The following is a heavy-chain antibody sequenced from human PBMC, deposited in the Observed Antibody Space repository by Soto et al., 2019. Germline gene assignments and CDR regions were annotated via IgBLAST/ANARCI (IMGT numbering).Heavy chain of an antibody. Sequence: ASVTVSCKASGYTFTSYAMHWVRQAPGQRLEWMGWINAGNGNTKYAKNLQGRVTMTTDTSTTTAYMELRSLRSDDTAVYYCARHIGNKLGYCSGGSCYLFDYWGQGTLVTVSS. CDR1: GYTFTSYA. CDR3: ARHIGNKLGYCSGGSCYLFDY. V-gene: IGHV1-3*01. CDR2: INAGNGNT. J-gene: IGHJ4*02. D-gene: IGHD2-15*01.